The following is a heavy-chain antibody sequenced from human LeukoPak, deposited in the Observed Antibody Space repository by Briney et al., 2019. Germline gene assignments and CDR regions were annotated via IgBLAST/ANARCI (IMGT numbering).Heavy chain of an antibody. Sequence: GGSLRLSCAASGFTFSSYGMHWVRQAPGKGLEWVAFIRYDGSNKYNADSVKGRFTISRDNSKNTLYLQMNSLRAEDTAVYYCVRGSSGWYGFDYWGQGTLVTVSS. D-gene: IGHD6-19*01. J-gene: IGHJ4*02. CDR2: IRYDGSNK. V-gene: IGHV3-30*02. CDR3: VRGSSGWYGFDY. CDR1: GFTFSSYG.